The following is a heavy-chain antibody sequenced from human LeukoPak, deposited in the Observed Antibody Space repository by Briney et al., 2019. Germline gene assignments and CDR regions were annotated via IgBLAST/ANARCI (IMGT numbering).Heavy chain of an antibody. CDR2: ISSTSRSI. J-gene: IGHJ4*02. D-gene: IGHD4-17*01. V-gene: IGHV3-21*01. CDR3: AREGYGDYYFDY. Sequence: GGSLRLSYAASGFTFSSYSMSWVRQAPGKGLEWVSSISSTSRSISYADSLKGQFTISRDNARNSLYLQMNNLRVEDTAVYYCAREGYGDYYFDYWGQGTLVTVSS. CDR1: GFTFSSYS.